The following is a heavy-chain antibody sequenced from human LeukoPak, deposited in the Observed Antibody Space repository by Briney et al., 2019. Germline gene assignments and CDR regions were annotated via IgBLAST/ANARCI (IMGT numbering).Heavy chain of an antibody. CDR2: IWYDGSNK. CDR3: ARDPSTIAVAGLDY. CDR1: GFTFSSYG. Sequence: GGSLRLSCAASGFTFSSYGMHWVRQAPGKGLEWVAVIWYDGSNKCYADSVEGRFTISRDNSKNTLYLQMNSPRAEDTAVYYCARDPSTIAVAGLDYWGQGTLVTVSA. D-gene: IGHD6-19*01. J-gene: IGHJ4*02. V-gene: IGHV3-33*01.